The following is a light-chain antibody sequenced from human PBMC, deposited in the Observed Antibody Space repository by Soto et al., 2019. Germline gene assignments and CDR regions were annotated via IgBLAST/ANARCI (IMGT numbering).Light chain of an antibody. Sequence: QSVLTQPPSASGSPGQSVTISCTGTSSDVGGYNYVSWHQQHPGKAPKLMIYDVTKRPSGVPDRFSGSKSGNTASLTVSGLQAEDEADYYCSSYAGSNNLVFGGGTQLTVL. CDR2: DVT. CDR1: SSDVGGYNY. V-gene: IGLV2-8*01. CDR3: SSYAGSNNLV. J-gene: IGLJ3*02.